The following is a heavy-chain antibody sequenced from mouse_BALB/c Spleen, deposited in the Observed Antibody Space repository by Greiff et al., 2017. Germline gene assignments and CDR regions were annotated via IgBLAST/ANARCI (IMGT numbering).Heavy chain of an antibody. D-gene: IGHD1-1*01. Sequence: EVMLVESGGGLVQPGGSRKLSCAASGFTFSSFGMHWVRQAPEKGLEWVAYISSGSSTIYYADTVKGRFTISRDNPKNTLFLQMTSLRSEDTAMYYCAREAHYYGSSYPAYWGQGTTLTVSS. CDR1: GFTFSSFG. CDR3: AREAHYYGSSYPAY. V-gene: IGHV5-17*02. J-gene: IGHJ2*01. CDR2: ISSGSSTI.